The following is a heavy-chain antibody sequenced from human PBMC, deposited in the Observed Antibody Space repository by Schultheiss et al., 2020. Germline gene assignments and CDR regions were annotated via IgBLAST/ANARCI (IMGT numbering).Heavy chain of an antibody. CDR2: IYYSGST. Sequence: SETLSLTCTVSGGSISSSYWSWIRQPPGKGLEWIGYIYYSGSTNYNPSLKSRVTMSVDTSKNQFSLKLSSVTAADTAVYYCARSRSSGSSYAAFDIWGQGTMVTVSS. D-gene: IGHD3-10*01. CDR3: ARSRSSGSSYAAFDI. V-gene: IGHV4-59*08. CDR1: GGSISSSY. J-gene: IGHJ3*02.